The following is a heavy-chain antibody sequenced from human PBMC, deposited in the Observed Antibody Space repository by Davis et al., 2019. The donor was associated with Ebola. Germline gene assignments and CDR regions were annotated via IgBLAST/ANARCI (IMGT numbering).Heavy chain of an antibody. CDR3: ARAPNYDVLTGTSSYYFDY. D-gene: IGHD3-9*01. Sequence: ASVKVSCKSSGYTFTSYGLVWVRQAPGLGLEWMGWISGFITNTNFAQKFQGRVTVSKDTSTNTAYMDLRSLTSDDTAIYYCARAPNYDVLTGTSSYYFDYWGQGTLVTVSS. V-gene: IGHV1-18*04. CDR2: ISGFITNT. J-gene: IGHJ4*02. CDR1: GYTFTSYG.